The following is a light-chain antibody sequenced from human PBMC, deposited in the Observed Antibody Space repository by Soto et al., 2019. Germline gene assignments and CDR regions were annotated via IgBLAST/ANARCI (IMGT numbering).Light chain of an antibody. CDR1: KNDIGVYDF. CDR3: KSYAGSNTYV. J-gene: IGLJ1*01. Sequence: QFVLTQPPSASGSPGQSVTISCTGTKNDIGVYDFVSWYQHHPGKAPRLIIYEVVQRPSGVPDRFSGSKSGNTASLTVSGLQAADEADYFCKSYAGSNTYVFGSGTKGT. CDR2: EVV. V-gene: IGLV2-8*01.